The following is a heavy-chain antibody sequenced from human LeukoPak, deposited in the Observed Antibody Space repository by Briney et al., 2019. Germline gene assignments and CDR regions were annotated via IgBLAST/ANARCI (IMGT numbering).Heavy chain of an antibody. D-gene: IGHD3-22*01. J-gene: IGHJ6*02. CDR1: GYTFTSHG. Sequence: ASVKVSCKASGYTFTSHGISWVRQAPGQGLEWMGWISAYNGDTKYAQKTQGRVTMTTDASTSTAYMELRSLRSDDTAVYYCAREPLLRSDYYGMDVWGQGTTVTLSS. CDR3: AREPLLRSDYYGMDV. CDR2: ISAYNGDT. V-gene: IGHV1-18*01.